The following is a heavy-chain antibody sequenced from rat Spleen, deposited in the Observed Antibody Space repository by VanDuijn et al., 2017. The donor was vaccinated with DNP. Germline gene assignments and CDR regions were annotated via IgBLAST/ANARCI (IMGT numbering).Heavy chain of an antibody. Sequence: EVQLQESGPGLVKPSQSLSLTCSVTGYSITSNYWGRIRKFPGDKMEWIGHISYSGSTTYNPSLESRFSIARDTSKNQFFLQLNSVTTEDTATYYCARLLIRGRGYFDYWGQGVMVTVSS. CDR3: ARLLIRGRGYFDY. V-gene: IGHV3-1*01. J-gene: IGHJ2*01. D-gene: IGHD4-3*01. CDR1: GYSITSNY. CDR2: ISYSGST.